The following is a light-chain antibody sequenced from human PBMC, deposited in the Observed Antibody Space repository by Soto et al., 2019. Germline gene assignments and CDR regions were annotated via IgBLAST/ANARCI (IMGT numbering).Light chain of an antibody. V-gene: IGLV2-14*03. Sequence: QSALTQPASVSGSPGQSITISCTGASSDVGGYNYVSWYQQHPGKAPKLIIYDVSYRPSGVSDRFSGSKSGNTASLTISGLQAEDDADYHRSSYTSTDTSHVFGTGTKVTL. J-gene: IGLJ1*01. CDR3: SSYTSTDTSHV. CDR2: DVS. CDR1: SSDVGGYNY.